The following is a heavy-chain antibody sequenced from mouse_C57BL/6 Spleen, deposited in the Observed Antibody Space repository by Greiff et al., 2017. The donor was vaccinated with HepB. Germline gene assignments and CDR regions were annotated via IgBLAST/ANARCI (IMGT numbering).Heavy chain of an antibody. Sequence: QVQLQQSGPELVKPGASVKISCKASGYAFSSSWMNWVKQRPGKGLEWIGRIYPGDGDTNYNGKFKGKATLTADKSSSTAYMQLSSLTSEDSAVYFCARVYRYYAMDYWGQGTSVTVSS. D-gene: IGHD2-1*01. CDR1: GYAFSSSW. CDR2: IYPGDGDT. V-gene: IGHV1-82*01. CDR3: ARVYRYYAMDY. J-gene: IGHJ4*01.